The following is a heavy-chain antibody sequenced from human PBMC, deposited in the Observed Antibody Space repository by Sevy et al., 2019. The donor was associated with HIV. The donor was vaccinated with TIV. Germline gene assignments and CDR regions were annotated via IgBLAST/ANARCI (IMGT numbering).Heavy chain of an antibody. CDR1: GYTFTGYY. V-gene: IGHV1-2*02. J-gene: IGHJ4*02. CDR3: VRDDRDGYFEY. CDR2: INPDSSGP. Sequence: ASVKVSCKASGYTFTGYYMHWMRQAPGQGLEWMGWINPDSSGPIYAPKFQGRVTLTRDTSISTAYMDLSRLKSDDTAVYYCVRDDRDGYFEYWGQGTLVTVSS.